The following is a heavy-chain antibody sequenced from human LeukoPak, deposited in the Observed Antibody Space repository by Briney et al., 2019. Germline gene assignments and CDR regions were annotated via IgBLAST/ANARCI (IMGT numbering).Heavy chain of an antibody. CDR2: INHSGST. J-gene: IGHJ4*02. CDR3: ARGRPVDY. CDR1: GGSFSGYY. V-gene: IGHV4-34*01. Sequence: SETLSLTCAVYGGSFSGYYWSWIRQPPGKGLEWIGEINHSGSTNYNPSLKSRVAISVDTSENQFSLKLSSVTAADTAVYYCARGRPVDYWGQGTLVTVSS.